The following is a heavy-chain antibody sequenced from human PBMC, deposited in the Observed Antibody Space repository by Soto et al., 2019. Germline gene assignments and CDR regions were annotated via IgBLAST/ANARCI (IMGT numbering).Heavy chain of an antibody. CDR2: IYYSGST. CDR3: ARGLPGPSIDY. D-gene: IGHD3-10*01. J-gene: IGHJ4*02. CDR1: GGSISSGGYY. Sequence: PSETLSLTCTVSGGSISSGGYYWSWIRQHPGKGLEWIGYIYYSGSTYYNPSLKSRVTISVDTSKNQFSLKLSSVTAADTAVYNCARGLPGPSIDYWGQGTLVTVSS. V-gene: IGHV4-31*03.